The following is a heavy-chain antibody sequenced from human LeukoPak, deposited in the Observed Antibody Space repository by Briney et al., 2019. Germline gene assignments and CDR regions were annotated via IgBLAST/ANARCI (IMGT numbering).Heavy chain of an antibody. CDR1: GFTFSSYW. CDR2: IKEDESEK. CDR3: ARVGWGGPYRPFDY. D-gene: IGHD3-16*01. Sequence: GGSLRLSCAVSGFTFSSYWMSWVRQAPGNGPEWVANIKEDESEKNYVDSVKGRFTISRDSAKNSLYLQMNSLRAEDRAVYYCARVGWGGPYRPFDYWGQGTLVTVSS. J-gene: IGHJ4*02. V-gene: IGHV3-7*01.